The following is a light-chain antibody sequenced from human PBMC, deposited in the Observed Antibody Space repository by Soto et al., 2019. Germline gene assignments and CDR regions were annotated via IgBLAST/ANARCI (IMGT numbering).Light chain of an antibody. J-gene: IGKJ1*01. V-gene: IGKV3-20*01. Sequence: EIVLTQSPGTLSLSPGERATLSCRASQSVSSSYLAWYQQKPGQAPRLLIYGASSRATGIPDRFSGSGSGTDFTLTISRLAPEDFAEYYCQQYGSSPKTFGQGTKVEIK. CDR3: QQYGSSPKT. CDR1: QSVSSSY. CDR2: GAS.